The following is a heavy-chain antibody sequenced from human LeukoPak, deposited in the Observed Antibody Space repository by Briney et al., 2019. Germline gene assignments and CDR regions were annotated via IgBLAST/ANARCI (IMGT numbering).Heavy chain of an antibody. CDR3: ARGLGSSWYYFDN. J-gene: IGHJ4*02. D-gene: IGHD6-13*01. V-gene: IGHV4-39*07. CDR2: IYYSGST. Sequence: SETLSLTCTVSGGSISSSSYYWGWIRQPPGKGLEWIGSIYYSGSTYYNPSLKSRVTISVDTSKNQFSLKVNSVTAADTAVYYCARGLGSSWYYFDNWGQGTLVTVSS. CDR1: GGSISSSSYY.